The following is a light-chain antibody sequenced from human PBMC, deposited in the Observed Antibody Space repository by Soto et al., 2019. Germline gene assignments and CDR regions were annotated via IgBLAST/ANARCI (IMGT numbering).Light chain of an antibody. CDR3: QTWGTGIQV. V-gene: IGLV4-69*01. Sequence: QPVLTQSPPASASLGASVKLTCTLSSGHSSYAIAWHQQHPEKGPRYLMKLNSAGSHSKGDGIPDRFSGSSSGAERYLTISSLQSEDEADYYCQTWGTGIQVFGGGTKLTVL. J-gene: IGLJ2*01. CDR1: SGHSSYA. CDR2: LNSAGSH.